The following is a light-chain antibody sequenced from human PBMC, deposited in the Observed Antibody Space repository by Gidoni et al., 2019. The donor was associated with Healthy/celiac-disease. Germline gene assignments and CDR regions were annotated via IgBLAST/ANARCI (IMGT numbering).Light chain of an antibody. CDR2: KVS. CDR1: QSLVYSYGNTY. CDR3: MQGTHWPL. J-gene: IGKJ4*01. Sequence: VVLTQSPLSLPVTLGQPASISCRSSQSLVYSYGNTYWNWFKQRPGQSPRRLIYKVSNRDSGVPDRFSGSGSGTDFTLKISRVEAEDVGVYYCMQGTHWPLFGGGTKVEIK. V-gene: IGKV2-30*01.